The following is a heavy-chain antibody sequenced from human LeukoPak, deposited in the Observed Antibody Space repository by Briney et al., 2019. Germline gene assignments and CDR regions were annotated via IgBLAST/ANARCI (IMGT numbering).Heavy chain of an antibody. J-gene: IGHJ6*02. CDR1: GFTFTNYG. Sequence: GGSLRLSCAASGFTFTNYGYHWVRQAPGKGLEWVAFIRQAEINKYYGDSVKGRLIISRDNSKNTVDLQMNSLRAEDTAVYYCARDGEYGDMDVWGQGTTVTVSS. CDR2: IRQAEINK. D-gene: IGHD3-10*01. CDR3: ARDGEYGDMDV. V-gene: IGHV3-30*02.